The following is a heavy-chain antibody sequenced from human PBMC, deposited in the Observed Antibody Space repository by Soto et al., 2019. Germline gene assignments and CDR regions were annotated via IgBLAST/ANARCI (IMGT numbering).Heavy chain of an antibody. CDR3: AREFRSVVVFLDV. V-gene: IGHV3-7*01. CDR1: GFTLSSYW. CDR2: IKQDGSEK. D-gene: IGHD2-15*01. J-gene: IGHJ6*04. Sequence: EVQLVESGGGLVQPGGSLRLTCAASGFTLSSYWMNWVRQAPGKGLEWVANIKQDGSEKSYVDSVKGRFTISRDNTKDSLYLQMNSLRAEDTAVYYCAREFRSVVVFLDVWGKGTTVTVSS.